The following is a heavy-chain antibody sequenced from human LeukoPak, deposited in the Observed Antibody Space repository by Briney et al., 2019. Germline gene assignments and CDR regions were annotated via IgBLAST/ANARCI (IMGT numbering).Heavy chain of an antibody. Sequence: ASVKVSCKASGYTFTSYYMHWVRQAPGQGLEWMGIINPSGGSTSYAQKFQGRVTITTDESTSTAYMELSSLRSEDTAVYYCARRITMVRGALDAFDIWGRGTMVTVSS. CDR1: GYTFTSYY. CDR3: ARRITMVRGALDAFDI. CDR2: INPSGGST. D-gene: IGHD3-10*01. V-gene: IGHV1-46*01. J-gene: IGHJ3*02.